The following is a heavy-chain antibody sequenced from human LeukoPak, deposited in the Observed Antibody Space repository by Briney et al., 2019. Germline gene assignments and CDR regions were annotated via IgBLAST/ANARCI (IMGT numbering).Heavy chain of an antibody. CDR3: ARLGSRATTTARPDH. CDR1: GFTFSSYA. Sequence: PGRSLRLSCAASGFTFSSYAMHWVRQAPGKGLEWVAVISYDGSNKYYADSVKGRFTISRDNSKNTLYLQMNSLRAEDTAVYYCARLGSRATTTARPDHWGHGTLVTVSS. D-gene: IGHD1-26*01. CDR2: ISYDGSNK. V-gene: IGHV3-30-3*01. J-gene: IGHJ4*03.